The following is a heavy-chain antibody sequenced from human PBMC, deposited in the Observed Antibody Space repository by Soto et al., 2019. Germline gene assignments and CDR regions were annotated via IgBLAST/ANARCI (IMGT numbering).Heavy chain of an antibody. CDR1: GGSISSYY. CDR3: ARETSSSWKYFDY. J-gene: IGHJ4*02. CDR2: IYYSGST. D-gene: IGHD6-13*01. V-gene: IGHV4-59*01. Sequence: SETLSLTCTVSGGSISSYYWSWIRQPPGKGLEWIGYIYYSGSTNYNPSLKSRVTISVDTSKNQFSLKLSSVTAADTAVYYCARETSSSWKYFDYWGQGTLVTVSS.